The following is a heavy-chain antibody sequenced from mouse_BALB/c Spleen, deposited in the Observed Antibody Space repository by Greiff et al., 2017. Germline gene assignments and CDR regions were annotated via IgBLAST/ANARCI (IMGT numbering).Heavy chain of an antibody. D-gene: IGHD2-1*01. V-gene: IGHV5-4*02. CDR2: ISDGGSYT. Sequence: EVKVVDSGGGLVKPGGSLKLSCAASGFTFSDYYMYWVRQTPEKRLEWVATISDGGSYTYYPDSVKGRFTISRDNAKNNLYLQMSSLKSEDTAMYYCARALYGNYVRYYAMDYWGQGTSVTVSS. CDR3: ARALYGNYVRYYAMDY. J-gene: IGHJ4*01. CDR1: GFTFSDYY.